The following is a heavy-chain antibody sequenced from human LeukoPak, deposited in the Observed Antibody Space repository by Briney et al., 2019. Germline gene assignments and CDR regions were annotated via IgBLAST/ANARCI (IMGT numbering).Heavy chain of an antibody. CDR3: AKHLGSHNFDY. J-gene: IGHJ4*02. Sequence: PGGSLRLSCAASGFTFNGYAMSWVRQAPGKGLEWVSSISGSGANTYYANSVKGRFTVYGDNSKNTLYLQVNNLRAEDTAVYYCAKHLGSHNFDYWGQGTLVTASS. CDR2: ISGSGANT. D-gene: IGHD3-10*01. CDR1: GFTFNGYA. V-gene: IGHV3-23*01.